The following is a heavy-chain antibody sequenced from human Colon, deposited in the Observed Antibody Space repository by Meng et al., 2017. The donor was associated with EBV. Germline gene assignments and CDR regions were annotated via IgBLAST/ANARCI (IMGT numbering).Heavy chain of an antibody. Sequence: QVQLQESGPGLVKPSXXLPLTCTVSGGSIRSGTYHWGWTRQLPGKGLEWIAYIHYSGSTYYSPSLKSRVTISVDTSKNQLSLKLSSMTAADTAVYYCARYVFDSSSLYSNWFDPWGQGTRVTVSS. CDR2: IHYSGST. CDR1: GGSIRSGTYH. V-gene: IGHV4-31*03. CDR3: ARYVFDSSSLYSNWFDP. D-gene: IGHD3-22*01. J-gene: IGHJ5*02.